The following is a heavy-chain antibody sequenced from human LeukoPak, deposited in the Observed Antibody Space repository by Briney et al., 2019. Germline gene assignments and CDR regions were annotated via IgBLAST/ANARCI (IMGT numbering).Heavy chain of an antibody. J-gene: IGHJ4*02. Sequence: SETLSLTCTVSGGSISSYYWSWIRQPPGKGLEWIGYIYYSGSTIYNPSLKSRVTISVDTSKNQFSLKLSSVTAADTAVYYCASGSSSSGYYYPFDYWGQGTLVTVSP. CDR3: ASGSSSSGYYYPFDY. CDR1: GGSISSYY. CDR2: IYYSGST. V-gene: IGHV4-59*08. D-gene: IGHD3-22*01.